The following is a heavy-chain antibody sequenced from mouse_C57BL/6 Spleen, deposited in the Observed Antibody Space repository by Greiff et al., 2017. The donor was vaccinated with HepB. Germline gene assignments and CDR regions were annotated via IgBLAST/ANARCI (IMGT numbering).Heavy chain of an antibody. D-gene: IGHD1-1*01. J-gene: IGHJ2*01. CDR3: ARDFTTVVAPYFDY. CDR2: ISDGGSYT. V-gene: IGHV5-4*01. CDR1: GFTFSSYA. Sequence: EVQVVESGGGLVKPGGSLKLSCAASGFTFSSYAMSWVRQTPEKRLEWVATISDGGSYTYYPDNVKGRFTISRDNAKNNLYLQMSHLKSEDTAMYYCARDFTTVVAPYFDYWGQGTTLTVSS.